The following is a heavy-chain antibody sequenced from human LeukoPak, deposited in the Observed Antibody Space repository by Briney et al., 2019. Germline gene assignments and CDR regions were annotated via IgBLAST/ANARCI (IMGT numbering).Heavy chain of an antibody. J-gene: IGHJ4*02. CDR2: IYYSGST. CDR3: ARLDLWSSSFDY. CDR1: GYSISSGYY. V-gene: IGHV4-38-2*02. D-gene: IGHD6-13*01. Sequence: SETLSLTCTVSGYSISSGYYWGWIRQPPGKGLEWIGSIYYSGSTYYNPSLKSRVTISVDTSKNQFSLKLSSVTAADTAVYYCARLDLWSSSFDYWGQGTLVTVSS.